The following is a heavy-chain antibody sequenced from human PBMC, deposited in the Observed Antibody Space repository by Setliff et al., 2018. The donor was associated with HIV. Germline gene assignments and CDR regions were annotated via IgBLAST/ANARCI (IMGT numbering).Heavy chain of an antibody. CDR3: VTSPNIVSR. CDR1: GFTFSSYW. V-gene: IGHV3-74*01. D-gene: IGHD5-12*01. Sequence: GGSLRLSCAASGFTFSSYWMHWVRQAPGKGLVWVSHISNDGTRTNYADSVKGRFSISRDNAKNTLYLQMNNLRTEDTAVYYCVTSPNIVSRWGQGTLVTVSS. J-gene: IGHJ4*02. CDR2: ISNDGTRT.